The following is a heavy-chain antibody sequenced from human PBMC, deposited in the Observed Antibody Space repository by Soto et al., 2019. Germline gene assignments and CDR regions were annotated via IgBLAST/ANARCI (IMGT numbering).Heavy chain of an antibody. CDR2: IYSGGST. J-gene: IGHJ6*02. Sequence: LRLSCAASGFTVSSNYMSWVRQAPGKGLEWVSVIYSGGSTYYADSVKGRFTISRDNSKNTLYLQMNSLRAEDTAVYYCARDGILRGFRSYGMDVWGQGTTVTVSS. D-gene: IGHD3-16*01. CDR1: GFTVSSNY. CDR3: ARDGILRGFRSYGMDV. V-gene: IGHV3-53*01.